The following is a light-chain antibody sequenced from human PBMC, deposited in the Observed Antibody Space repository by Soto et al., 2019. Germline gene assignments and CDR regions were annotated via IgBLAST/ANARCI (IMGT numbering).Light chain of an antibody. CDR1: SSDVGSYNL. V-gene: IGLV2-23*01. J-gene: IGLJ1*01. CDR3: CSYASSGPDV. CDR2: EGS. Sequence: QSVLTQPASVSGSPGQSITISCTGTSSDVGSYNLVSWYQQHPGKAPKLMIYEGSKRPSGISSRFSGSKSGNTASLTISGLQAEDEADFYCCSYASSGPDVFGTGTKLTVL.